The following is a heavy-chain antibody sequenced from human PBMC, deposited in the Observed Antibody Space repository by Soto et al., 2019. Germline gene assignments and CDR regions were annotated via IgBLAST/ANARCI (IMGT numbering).Heavy chain of an antibody. CDR3: ARGRYGDY. D-gene: IGHD1-1*01. V-gene: IGHV1-18*01. Sequence: QVHLVQSGAEVKKPGASVKVSCKASGYTFTSYGITWVRQAPGQGLEWMGWISAHNGNTDYAQKLQGRVIVTRDTSTSTSYMELRSLRSDDTAVYYCARGRYGDYWGQGSLVTVSS. CDR2: ISAHNGNT. CDR1: GYTFTSYG. J-gene: IGHJ4*02.